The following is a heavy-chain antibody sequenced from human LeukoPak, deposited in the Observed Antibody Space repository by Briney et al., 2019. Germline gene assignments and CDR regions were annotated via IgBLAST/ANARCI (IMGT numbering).Heavy chain of an antibody. CDR3: ARRVAVARRDAFDI. CDR2: ISSYNGNT. J-gene: IGHJ3*02. Sequence: ASVKVSFKASGYTFTSYVISWVRQAPGQGREWVGWISSYNGNTNYAQKLQGRVTMSTDTSTGTAYMELRSLRSDDTAVYYCARRVAVARRDAFDIWGQGTMVTVSS. D-gene: IGHD6-19*01. CDR1: GYTFTSYV. V-gene: IGHV1-18*01.